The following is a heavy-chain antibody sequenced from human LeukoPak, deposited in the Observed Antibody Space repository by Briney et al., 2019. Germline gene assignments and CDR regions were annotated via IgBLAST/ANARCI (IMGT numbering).Heavy chain of an antibody. Sequence: SETLSLTCTVSGGSISSYYWSWIRQPPGKGLEWIGYIYYSGSTNYNPSLKSRVTISVDTSKNQFSLKLSSVTAADTAVYYCARGDHSGYDSYFDYWGQGTLVTVSS. CDR3: ARGDHSGYDSYFDY. V-gene: IGHV4-59*01. CDR1: GGSISSYY. CDR2: IYYSGST. D-gene: IGHD5-12*01. J-gene: IGHJ4*02.